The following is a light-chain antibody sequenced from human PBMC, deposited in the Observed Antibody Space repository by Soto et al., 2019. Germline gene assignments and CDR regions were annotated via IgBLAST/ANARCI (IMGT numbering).Light chain of an antibody. J-gene: IGKJ1*01. Sequence: DIQMTQSPSSLSASVGDRVTITCRASESIYSYLTWYQQKLGKAPKLLIYGASSLQSGVPSRFSGSGSGTDFTLTISTLQPEDSATYYCQQCYGTPTYGQGTKVEIK. V-gene: IGKV1-39*01. CDR1: ESIYSY. CDR3: QQCYGTPT. CDR2: GAS.